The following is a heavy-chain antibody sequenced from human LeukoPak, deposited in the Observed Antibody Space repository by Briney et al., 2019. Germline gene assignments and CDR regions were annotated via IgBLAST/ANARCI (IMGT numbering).Heavy chain of an antibody. J-gene: IGHJ3*02. Sequence: ASVKVSCTTSGYTFTTYFIHWVRQAPGQGLEWMGGINPYSGDTKYAQKFQGRVTMTRDTSISTAEMELSRLMSDDTAVYYCARYWAEAADTDVAFDIWGQGTMVGVSS. CDR1: GYTFTTYF. CDR3: ARYWAEAADTDVAFDI. CDR2: INPYSGDT. D-gene: IGHD2-15*01. V-gene: IGHV1-2*02.